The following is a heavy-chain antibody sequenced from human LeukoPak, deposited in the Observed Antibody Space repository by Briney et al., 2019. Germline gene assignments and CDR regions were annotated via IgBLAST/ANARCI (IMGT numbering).Heavy chain of an antibody. CDR3: AIIPPDIVVVPAARKPSYNYMDV. D-gene: IGHD2-2*01. CDR1: GFTFSSYS. CDR2: ISSSSSTI. Sequence: GGSLRLSCAASGFTFSSYSMNWVRQAPGKGLEWVSYISSSSSTIYYADSVKGRFTISRDNAKNSLYLQMNSLRAEDTAVYYRAIIPPDIVVVPAARKPSYNYMDVWGKGTTVTVSS. V-gene: IGHV3-48*01. J-gene: IGHJ6*03.